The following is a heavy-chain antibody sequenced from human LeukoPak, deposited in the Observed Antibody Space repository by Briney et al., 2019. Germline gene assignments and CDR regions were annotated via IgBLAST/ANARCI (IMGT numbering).Heavy chain of an antibody. CDR2: IDPSDSDI. CDR1: GYSFTSHW. CDR3: ARSSASYHFAMDV. Sequence: GESLKISCKGSGYSFTSHWIAWVRQMPGKGLEWMGIIDPSDSDIRYNLSFEGQVTISADRSTSTSYLQWSSLKASDTAIYYCARSSASYHFAMDVWGKGTAVTVSS. D-gene: IGHD3-10*01. J-gene: IGHJ6*04. V-gene: IGHV5-51*01.